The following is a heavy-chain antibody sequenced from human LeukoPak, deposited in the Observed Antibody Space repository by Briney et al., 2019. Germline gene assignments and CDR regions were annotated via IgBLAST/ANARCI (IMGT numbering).Heavy chain of an antibody. CDR3: ASGQLRYFDWLLRFDY. CDR1: GFTLRSYA. Sequence: GRSLRLSCAASGFTLRSYAMHWVRQAPGKGLEWVAVISYDGSNKYYADSVKGRFTISRDNSKNTLYLQMNSLRAEDRAVYYCASGQLRYFDWLLRFDYWGQGTLVTVSS. CDR2: ISYDGSNK. V-gene: IGHV3-30*04. J-gene: IGHJ4*02. D-gene: IGHD3-9*01.